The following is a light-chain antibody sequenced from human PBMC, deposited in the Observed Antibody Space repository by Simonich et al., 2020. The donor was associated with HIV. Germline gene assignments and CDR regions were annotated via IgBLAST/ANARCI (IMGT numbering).Light chain of an antibody. Sequence: DIQLTQSPSSLSASVGNRVTITCRASQGISNSLAWYQQKPGKAPKLLLYAASRFESGVPSRFSGSGSGTDYTLTISSLQPEDFATYYCQQYYSTPRTFGQGTKVEIK. J-gene: IGKJ1*01. CDR2: AAS. CDR1: QGISNS. CDR3: QQYYSTPRT. V-gene: IGKV1-NL1*01.